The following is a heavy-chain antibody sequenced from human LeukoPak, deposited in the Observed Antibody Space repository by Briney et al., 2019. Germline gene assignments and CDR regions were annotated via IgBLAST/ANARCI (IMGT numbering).Heavy chain of an antibody. J-gene: IGHJ5*02. V-gene: IGHV4-30-4*01. CDR3: ARDSWAEYCSSTSCSEDNWFDP. D-gene: IGHD2-2*01. CDR2: IYYSGST. CDR1: GGPISSGDYY. Sequence: PSETLSLTCTVSGGPISSGDYYWSWIRQPPGKGLEWIGYIYYSGSTYYNPSLKSRVTISVDTSKNQFSLKLSSVTAADTAVYYCARDSWAEYCSSTSCSEDNWFDPWGQGTLVTVSS.